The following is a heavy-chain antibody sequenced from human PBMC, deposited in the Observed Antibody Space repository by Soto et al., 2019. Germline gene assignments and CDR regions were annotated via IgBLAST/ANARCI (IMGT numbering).Heavy chain of an antibody. CDR2: IIPLVHII. V-gene: IGHV1-69*04. J-gene: IGHJ3*01. D-gene: IGHD3-22*01. CDR1: GGFYSIKT. CDR3: ARERRRDDSNTFDALDV. Sequence: QVQLVQSGAEVKKPGSSVKVSCKASGGFYSIKTISWVRQAPGQGLEWMGRIIPLVHIINNAQKFQGRVXXSXHKSTSTAYMELSSLKSDDTAIYFCARERRRDDSNTFDALDVWGQGTMVTVSS.